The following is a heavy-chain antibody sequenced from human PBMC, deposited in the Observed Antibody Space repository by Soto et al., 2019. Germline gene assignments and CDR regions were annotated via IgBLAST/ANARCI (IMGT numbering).Heavy chain of an antibody. CDR2: ISATGVKT. CDR3: TKSRSAMIYYFDF. V-gene: IGHV3-23*01. J-gene: IGHJ4*02. Sequence: GGFLRLSCAASGFTFSNYAMNWVRQAPGKGLEWVSGISATGVKTYSADSVKGRFTMSRDNSKDTVYLEMNSLRAEDTAVYYCTKSRSAMIYYFDFWGLGALVTVSS. CDR1: GFTFSNYA. D-gene: IGHD3-22*01.